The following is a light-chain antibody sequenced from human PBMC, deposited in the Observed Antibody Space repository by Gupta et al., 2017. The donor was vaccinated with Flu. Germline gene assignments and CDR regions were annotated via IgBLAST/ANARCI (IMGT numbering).Light chain of an antibody. Sequence: DIQMTQSPSSLPASVGDSVPITCRPSQSISSDLNGYHQNKRKAPKLLIYAASGLQSGVPSRFCGSGFGTDVTLTIISLQPEDFSTYYCQQSYSTIAYTFGQGTKLEIK. J-gene: IGKJ2*01. CDR1: QSISSD. CDR2: AAS. V-gene: IGKV1-39*01. CDR3: QQSYSTIAYT.